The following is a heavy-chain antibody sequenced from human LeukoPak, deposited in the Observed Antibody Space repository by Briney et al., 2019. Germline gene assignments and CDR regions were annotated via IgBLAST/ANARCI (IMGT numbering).Heavy chain of an antibody. J-gene: IGHJ3*02. CDR3: ARIDTYYYDSSGYYSAFDI. D-gene: IGHD3-22*01. V-gene: IGHV3-20*04. CDR2: INWNGGST. Sequence: GGSLRLSCAASGFTFDNYGMSWARQAPGKGLQWVSGINWNGGSTGYADSVKGRFTISRDNAKNSLYLQMNSLRAEDTALYYCARIDTYYYDSSGYYSAFDIWGQGTIVTVSS. CDR1: GFTFDNYG.